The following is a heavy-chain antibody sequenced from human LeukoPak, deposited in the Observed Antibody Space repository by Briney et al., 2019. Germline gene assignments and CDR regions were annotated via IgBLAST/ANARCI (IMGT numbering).Heavy chain of an antibody. J-gene: IGHJ6*02. Sequence: KPSETLSLTCTVSGGSISSYYWSWLRQPPGKGLEWIGYIYYSGSTNYNPSLKSRVTISVDTSKNQFSLKLSSVTAADTAVYYCARQVSAYYYGLDVWGQGTTVTVSS. CDR1: GGSISSYY. V-gene: IGHV4-59*08. CDR2: IYYSGST. CDR3: ARQVSAYYYGLDV.